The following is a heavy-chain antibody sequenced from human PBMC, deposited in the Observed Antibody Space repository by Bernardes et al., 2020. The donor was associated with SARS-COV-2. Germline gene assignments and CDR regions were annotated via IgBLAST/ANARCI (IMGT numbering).Heavy chain of an antibody. Sequence: GGSLRLSCAASVFTVTKNYMSWVRQAPGQGLEWVSHIYDGGRPYYADSVKGRFAISRDNSKNTFNLQVNNLRAEDTAVYYCAVRISGCVYWGKGTLLTVSS. CDR1: VFTVTKNY. CDR2: IYDGGRP. D-gene: IGHD2-21*01. J-gene: IGHJ4*02. V-gene: IGHV3-66*01. CDR3: AVRISGCVY.